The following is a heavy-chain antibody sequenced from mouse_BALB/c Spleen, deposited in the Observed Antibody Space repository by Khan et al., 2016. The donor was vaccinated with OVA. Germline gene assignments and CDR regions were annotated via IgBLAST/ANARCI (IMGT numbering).Heavy chain of an antibody. Sequence: EVELVESGGDLVKPGGSLKLSCAASGFTFSSYGLSWVRQTPDKRLEWVATTTSCGSYPYYPDSVKGRFPISRDNAKNTLYLQMTSLTSEYTAMYYCASLGTSWGQGTLVTVSA. D-gene: IGHD4-1*01. CDR1: GFTFSSYG. CDR2: TTSCGSYP. V-gene: IGHV5-6*01. J-gene: IGHJ3*01. CDR3: ASLGTS.